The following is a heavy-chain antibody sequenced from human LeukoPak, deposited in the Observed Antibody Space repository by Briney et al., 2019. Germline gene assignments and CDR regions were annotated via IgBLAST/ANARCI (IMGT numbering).Heavy chain of an antibody. J-gene: IGHJ4*02. D-gene: IGHD6-19*01. CDR3: ARHAVAYSSGFY. Sequence: SQTLSLTCTVSGDSISSSNYYWSWIRQPPGKGLQWIGNIYYTGSTYHNPSLKSRVTISVDTSNSQFSLKLSSVTAADTAVYFCARHAVAYSSGFYWGQGTLATVSS. V-gene: IGHV4-39*01. CDR1: GDSISSSNYY. CDR2: IYYTGST.